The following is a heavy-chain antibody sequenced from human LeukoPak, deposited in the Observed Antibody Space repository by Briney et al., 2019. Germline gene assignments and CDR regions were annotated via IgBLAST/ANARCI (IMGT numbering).Heavy chain of an antibody. J-gene: IGHJ4*02. V-gene: IGHV3-23*01. CDR2: ISASGLTA. CDR1: GFIFNNSG. Sequence: GGSLRLSCAASGFIFNNSGMGWVRQAPGRGPEWVSAISASGLTAYYGDSVKGRFTISRDNAKNTLYLHMSSLRGEDTAIYYCTENTWGRGTRVTVSS. CDR3: TENT.